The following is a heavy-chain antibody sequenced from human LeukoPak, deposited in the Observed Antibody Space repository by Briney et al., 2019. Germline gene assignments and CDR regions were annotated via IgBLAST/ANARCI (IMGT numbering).Heavy chain of an antibody. CDR3: ARDRGPAAGFYWFDP. Sequence: PGGSLRLSCAASGFTFSSYAMHWVRQAPGKGLEWVSVIYSGGSTYYADSVKGRFTISRDNSKNTLYLQMNSLRAEDTAVYYCARDRGPAAGFYWFDPWGQGTLVTVSS. CDR2: IYSGGST. D-gene: IGHD6-13*01. J-gene: IGHJ5*02. V-gene: IGHV3-66*01. CDR1: GFTFSSYA.